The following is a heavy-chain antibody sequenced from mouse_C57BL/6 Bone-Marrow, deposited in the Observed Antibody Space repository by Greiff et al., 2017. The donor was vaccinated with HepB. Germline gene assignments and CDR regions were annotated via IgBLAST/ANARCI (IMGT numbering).Heavy chain of an antibody. CDR3: AREDYSNYVGVGFAY. Sequence: QVQLQQSGAELVMPGASVKLSCKASGYTFTSYWMHWVKQRPGQGLEWIGEIDPSDSYTNYNQKFKGKSTLTVDKSSSTAYMQLSSLTSEDSAVYYCAREDYSNYVGVGFAYWGQGTLVTVSA. J-gene: IGHJ3*01. D-gene: IGHD2-5*01. CDR2: IDPSDSYT. CDR1: GYTFTSYW. V-gene: IGHV1-69*01.